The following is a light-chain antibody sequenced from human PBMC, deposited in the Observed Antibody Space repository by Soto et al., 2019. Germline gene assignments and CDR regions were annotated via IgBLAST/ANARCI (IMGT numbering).Light chain of an antibody. CDR2: WAS. CDR3: QQYYDTPLT. CDR1: QSVLYSSNNNNY. V-gene: IGKV4-1*01. J-gene: IGKJ4*01. Sequence: DIVMTQSPDSLAVSLGERATINCKSSQSVLYSSNNNNYLAWYQQRPGQPPQLLIYWASTRESGVPDRFSGSGSGTDFTRTISSLQAEDVAVYYCQQYYDTPLTFGGGTRVEIK.